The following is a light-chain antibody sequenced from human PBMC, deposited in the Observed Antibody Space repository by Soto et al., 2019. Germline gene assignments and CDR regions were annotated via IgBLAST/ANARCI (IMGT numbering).Light chain of an antibody. V-gene: IGLV2-23*02. Sequence: QSALTQPASVSGSPGQSITISCTGTSSDVGSYNLVSWYQQHPGKVPKLMIYEVTKRPSGVSNRFSGPKSGNTASLTISGLQAEDEADYYCCAYAGSSTFVIFGGGTKVTVL. CDR3: CAYAGSSTFVI. J-gene: IGLJ2*01. CDR1: SSDVGSYNL. CDR2: EVT.